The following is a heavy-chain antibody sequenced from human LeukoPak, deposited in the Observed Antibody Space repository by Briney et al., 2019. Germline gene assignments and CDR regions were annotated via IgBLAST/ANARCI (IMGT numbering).Heavy chain of an antibody. D-gene: IGHD6-13*01. CDR2: ISWNSASV. Sequence: GGSLRLSCAASGFTFSSYAMSWVRQAPGKGLEWVSTISWNSASVGYVDSVKGRFTISRDNAKNTVYLQMNSLRAEDTAVYFCARGGSIAAAGNYFFDYWGQGTPVTVFS. CDR3: ARGGSIAAAGNYFFDY. CDR1: GFTFSSYA. J-gene: IGHJ4*02. V-gene: IGHV3-23*01.